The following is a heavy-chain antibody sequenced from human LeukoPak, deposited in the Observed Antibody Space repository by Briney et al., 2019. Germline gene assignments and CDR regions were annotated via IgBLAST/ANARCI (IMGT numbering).Heavy chain of an antibody. J-gene: IGHJ5*02. CDR2: ISPSGGST. D-gene: IGHD5-24*01. CDR3: ARDNSVRDEAWWLNP. CDR1: GYTFTSYY. Sequence: VASVKVSCKASGYTFTSYYMHWVRQAPGQGPEWMGVISPSGGSTTYAQKFQGRVTLTRDMSTSTDYLELSSLRSEDTAVYYCARDNSVRDEAWWLNPWGQGTLVTVSS. V-gene: IGHV1-46*01.